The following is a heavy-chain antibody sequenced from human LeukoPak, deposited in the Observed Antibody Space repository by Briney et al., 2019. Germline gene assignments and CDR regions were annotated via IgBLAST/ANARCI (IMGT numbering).Heavy chain of an antibody. V-gene: IGHV4-59*01. CDR1: GGSISSYY. CDR3: ARGIPLRY. Sequence: PSETLSLTCTVSGGSISSYYWSWIRQPPGKGLEWIGYIYYSGSTNYNPSLKSRVTISVDTSKNQFSLKLSSVTAADTAVYYCARGIPLRYWGQGTLVTVSS. CDR2: IYYSGST. J-gene: IGHJ4*02. D-gene: IGHD5-18*01.